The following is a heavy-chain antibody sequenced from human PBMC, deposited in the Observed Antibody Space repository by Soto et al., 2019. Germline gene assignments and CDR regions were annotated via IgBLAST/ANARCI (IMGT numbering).Heavy chain of an antibody. CDR1: GFTFSSYA. CDR2: ISYDRSNK. D-gene: IGHD4-4*01. J-gene: IGHJ6*02. V-gene: IGHV3-30-3*01. CDR3: ARELPRADGYSQGQYYYYYYGMDV. Sequence: QVQLVESGGGVVQPGRSLRLSCAASGFTFSSYAMHWVRQAPGKGLEWVAVISYDRSNKYYADSVKGRFTISRDNSKNTLYLQMNSLRAEDTAVYYCARELPRADGYSQGQYYYYYYGMDVWGQGTTVTVSS.